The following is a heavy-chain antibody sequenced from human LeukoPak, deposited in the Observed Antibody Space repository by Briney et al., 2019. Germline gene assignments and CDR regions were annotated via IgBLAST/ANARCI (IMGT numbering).Heavy chain of an antibody. J-gene: IGHJ5*02. CDR2: ISGSGGST. V-gene: IGHV3-23*01. CDR1: GFTFSSYA. Sequence: PGGSLRLSCAASGFTFSSYAMSWVRQAPGKGLEWVSAISGSGGSTYYADSVKGRFTISRDNPKNTLYLQMNSLRAEDTAVYYCAKEGSSSSWYGWFDPWGQGTLVTVSS. D-gene: IGHD6-13*01. CDR3: AKEGSSSSWYGWFDP.